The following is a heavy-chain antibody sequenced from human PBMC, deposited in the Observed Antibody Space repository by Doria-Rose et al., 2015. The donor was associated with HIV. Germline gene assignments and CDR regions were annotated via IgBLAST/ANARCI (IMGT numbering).Heavy chain of an antibody. V-gene: IGHV2-26*01. D-gene: IGHD6-13*01. CDR3: ARIKSSRWYHKYYFDF. CDR2: IFSDDER. Sequence: QVTLKESGPVLVKPAETLTLTCTVSGVSLSSPGMGVSWIRQPPGKALEWLANIFSDDERSYKTSLKSRLTISRCTSKSQVFLTMTDMDPVDTATYHCARIKSSRWYHKYYFDFWGQGTLVIVSA. CDR1: GVSLSSPGMG. J-gene: IGHJ4*02.